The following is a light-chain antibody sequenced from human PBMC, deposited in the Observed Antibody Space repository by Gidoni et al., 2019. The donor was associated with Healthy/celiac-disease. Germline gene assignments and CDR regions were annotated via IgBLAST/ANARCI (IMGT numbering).Light chain of an antibody. CDR3: SSYTSSSTPCV. V-gene: IGLV2-14*01. J-gene: IGLJ1*01. CDR1: SSDVGGYNY. Sequence: QSALTHPASVSGSPGQSITISCTETSSDVGGYNYVSWYQQHPGKAPNLMIYEVSDRPSGVSNRFSGSKSGNTASLTISELQAEDEADYYCSSYTSSSTPCVFGTGTKVTVL. CDR2: EVS.